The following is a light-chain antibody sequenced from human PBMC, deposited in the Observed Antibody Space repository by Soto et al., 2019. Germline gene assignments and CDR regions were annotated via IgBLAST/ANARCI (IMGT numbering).Light chain of an antibody. V-gene: IGKV3-15*01. CDR3: QQYNAWPRT. J-gene: IGKJ1*01. CDR1: QSVNSN. CDR2: AAS. Sequence: EVVMTQSPATLSVSPGERATLSCRASQSVNSNLAWYQQKPGQAPRLLIYAASTRATGIPATFSGSGSGTEFTLTITSLQSEDFAVYYCQQYNAWPRTFGQGTRVEIK.